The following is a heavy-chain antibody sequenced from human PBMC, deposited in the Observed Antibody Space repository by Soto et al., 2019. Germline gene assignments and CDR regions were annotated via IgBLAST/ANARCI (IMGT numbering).Heavy chain of an antibody. D-gene: IGHD3-3*01. Sequence: SETLSLTCTVSGGSISSGDYYWSWIRQPPGKGLEWIGYIYYSGSTYYNPSLKSRVTISVDTSKNQFSLKLSSVTAADTAVYYCARDKKVTYYDFWSGQGYYYYGMDVWGQGPTVTVSS. J-gene: IGHJ6*02. V-gene: IGHV4-30-4*01. CDR1: GGSISSGDYY. CDR2: IYYSGST. CDR3: ARDKKVTYYDFWSGQGYYYYGMDV.